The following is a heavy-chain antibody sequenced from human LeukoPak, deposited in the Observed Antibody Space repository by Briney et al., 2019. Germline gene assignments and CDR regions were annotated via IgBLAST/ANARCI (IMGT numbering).Heavy chain of an antibody. J-gene: IGHJ4*02. Sequence: GGSLRLSCAASGFTLSSYSMNWVRQAPGKGLEWVSSISSSSYRYYADSVKGRFTISRDNAKNSLYLQMNSLRAEDTAVYYCARGSGSSWYFYFDYWGQGTLVTVSS. CDR3: ARGSGSSWYFYFDY. V-gene: IGHV3-21*01. CDR2: ISSSSYR. CDR1: GFTLSSYS. D-gene: IGHD6-13*01.